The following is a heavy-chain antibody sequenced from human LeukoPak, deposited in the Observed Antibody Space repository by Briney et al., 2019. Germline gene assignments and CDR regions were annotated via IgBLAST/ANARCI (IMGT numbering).Heavy chain of an antibody. Sequence: GESLKISCKGSGYILTTYWIGWVRQLPGKGLEWMGIIYPGDSDTRYSPSFQGQVTISADKSISTAYLQRSSLKASDTAMYYCARQWSSGWSFFDYWGQGTLVTVSS. CDR3: ARQWSSGWSFFDY. CDR1: GYILTTYW. J-gene: IGHJ4*02. V-gene: IGHV5-51*01. CDR2: IYPGDSDT. D-gene: IGHD6-19*01.